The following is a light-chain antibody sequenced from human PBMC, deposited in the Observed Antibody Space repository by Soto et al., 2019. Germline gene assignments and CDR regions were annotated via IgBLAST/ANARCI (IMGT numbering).Light chain of an antibody. CDR3: NSYAGTNTLVV. CDR2: DVN. J-gene: IGLJ2*01. CDR1: SSDVGGYNY. V-gene: IGLV2-14*01. Sequence: QSALTQPASVSGSPGQSITISCTGTSSDVGGYNYVSWFQQHPGKAPKLMIYDVNNRPSGVSNRFSGSKSGTTASLTISGLQAEDEAEYFCNSYAGTNTLVVFGGGTKLTVL.